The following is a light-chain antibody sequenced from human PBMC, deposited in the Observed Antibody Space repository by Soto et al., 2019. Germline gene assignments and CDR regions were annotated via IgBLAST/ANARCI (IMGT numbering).Light chain of an antibody. V-gene: IGKV1-39*01. CDR3: QQCYSTPGT. CDR2: GAI. Sequence: DIPMTQSPSSLSASVGDRVTITCRASQSVSKYLNWYQQNPGQAPKLLIYGAISLHSGVPSRFSGSGSGTYFTLTISNLKPEVFASYYCQQCYSTPGTFGQWTKVEIK. J-gene: IGKJ1*01. CDR1: QSVSKY.